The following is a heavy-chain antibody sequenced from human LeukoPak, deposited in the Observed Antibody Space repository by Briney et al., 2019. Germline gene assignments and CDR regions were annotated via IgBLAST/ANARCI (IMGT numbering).Heavy chain of an antibody. CDR3: ARHLVVPATTYYYYYMDV. Sequence: SETLSLTCTVSGDSMSSNYYYWGWIRQPPGKGLEWIETVYFTGSPYYNPSLKSRVTISVDTSETQFSLTLSSVTAADTAVYFCARHLVVPATTYYYYYMDVWGKGTTVTVSS. CDR2: VYFTGSP. CDR1: GDSMSSNYYY. V-gene: IGHV4-39*01. J-gene: IGHJ6*03. D-gene: IGHD2-2*01.